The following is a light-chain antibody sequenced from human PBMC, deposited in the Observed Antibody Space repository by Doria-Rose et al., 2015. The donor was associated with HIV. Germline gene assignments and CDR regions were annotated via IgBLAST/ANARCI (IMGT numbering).Light chain of an antibody. CDR1: QSFSSTY. J-gene: IGKJ1*01. Sequence: EIVLTKSPGTLSLSPGERATLSCRASQSFSSTYLAWYQQKPVQAPSLLIYDGSTSATGIPDRFSASGSGTDFTLTINRLEPEDFALYYCHQYGTSWTFGQGTKVEI. CDR3: HQYGTSWT. V-gene: IGKV3-20*01. CDR2: DGS.